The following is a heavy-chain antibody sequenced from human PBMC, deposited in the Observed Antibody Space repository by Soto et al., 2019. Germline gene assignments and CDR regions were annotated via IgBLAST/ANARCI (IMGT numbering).Heavy chain of an antibody. J-gene: IGHJ1*01. CDR1: GGSISSYY. Sequence: SETLSLTCTVSGGSISSYYWSWIRQPPGKGLEWIGYIYYSGSTNYNPSLKSRVTISVDTSKNQFSLKLSSVTAADTAVYYCARLYCSGGSCYSLTYFQHWGQGTLVTVSS. CDR2: IYYSGST. CDR3: ARLYCSGGSCYSLTYFQH. D-gene: IGHD2-15*01. V-gene: IGHV4-59*08.